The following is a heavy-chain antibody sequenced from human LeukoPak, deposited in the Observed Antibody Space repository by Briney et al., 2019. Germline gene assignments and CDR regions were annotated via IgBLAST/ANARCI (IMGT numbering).Heavy chain of an antibody. CDR2: ISAYNGNT. CDR3: ARDGAGSRTNDAFDI. D-gene: IGHD6-19*01. V-gene: IGHV1-18*01. Sequence: ASVKVSCKASGYTFTSYGISWVRQAPRQGLEWMGWISAYNGNTNYAQKLQGRVTMTTDTSTSTAYMELRSLRSDDTAVYYCARDGAGSRTNDAFDIWGQGTMVTVSS. J-gene: IGHJ3*02. CDR1: GYTFTSYG.